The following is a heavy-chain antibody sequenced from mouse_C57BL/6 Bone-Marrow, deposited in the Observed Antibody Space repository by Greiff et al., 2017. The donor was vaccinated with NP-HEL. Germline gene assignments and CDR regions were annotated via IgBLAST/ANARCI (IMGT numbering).Heavy chain of an antibody. V-gene: IGHV1-82*01. CDR3: ARTDYDGGYYFDY. Sequence: QVQLQQSGPELVKPGASVKISCKASGYAFSSSWMNWVKQRPGNGLEWIGRIYPGDGDTNYNGKFKGKATLTADKSSSTAYMQLSSLTSEDSAVYFCARTDYDGGYYFDYWGQGTTLTVSS. D-gene: IGHD2-4*01. CDR2: IYPGDGDT. CDR1: GYAFSSSW. J-gene: IGHJ2*01.